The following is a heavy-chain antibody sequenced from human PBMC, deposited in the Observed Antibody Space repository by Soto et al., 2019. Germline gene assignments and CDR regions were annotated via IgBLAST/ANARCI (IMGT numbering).Heavy chain of an antibody. CDR3: TRFFSIIPTPVREGISFAPDY. CDR1: GFTFSNAW. D-gene: IGHD3-16*01. Sequence: GGSLRLSCAASGFTFSNAWMSWVRQAPGKGLEWVGRIKSKTDGGTTDYAAPVKGRFTISRDDSKSIAYLQMNSLKTEDTAVYYCTRFFSIIPTPVREGISFAPDYWGQGTLVTVSS. J-gene: IGHJ4*02. V-gene: IGHV3-15*01. CDR2: IKSKTDGGTT.